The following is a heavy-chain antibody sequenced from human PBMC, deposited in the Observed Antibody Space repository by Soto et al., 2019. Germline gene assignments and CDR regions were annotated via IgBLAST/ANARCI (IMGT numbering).Heavy chain of an antibody. CDR2: IXNDASXI. V-gene: IGHV3-74*01. CDR3: AVSQWGYSFTGY. J-gene: IGHJ4*02. Sequence: GXSRRLSCAASGLTFGADSMSWVRQAPGKGLVWVSRIXNDASXIGYADYVKGXXTISRDNXXNTLYLQMNSLSAEDTAVYYCAVSQWGYSFTGYWGQGTLATVSS. D-gene: IGHD4-4*01. CDR1: GLTFGADS.